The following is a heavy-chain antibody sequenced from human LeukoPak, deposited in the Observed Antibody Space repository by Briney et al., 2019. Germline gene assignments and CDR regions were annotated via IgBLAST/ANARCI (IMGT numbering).Heavy chain of an antibody. CDR2: IYYSGST. Sequence: PSETLSLTCTVSGGSISSSSYYWGWIRQPPGKGLEWIGSIYYSGSTYYNPSLKSRVTISVDTSENQFSLKLSSVTAADTAVYYCARLTPYSGSPLGDYWGQGTLVTVSS. D-gene: IGHD1-26*01. V-gene: IGHV4-39*01. CDR1: GGSISSSSYY. J-gene: IGHJ4*02. CDR3: ARLTPYSGSPLGDY.